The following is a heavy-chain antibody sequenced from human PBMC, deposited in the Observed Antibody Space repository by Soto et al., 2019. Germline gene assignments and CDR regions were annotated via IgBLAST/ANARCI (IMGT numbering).Heavy chain of an antibody. J-gene: IGHJ6*01. CDR3: ARDVKQKFDNSGYSYGMDV. CDR2: ISYDGSHE. CDR1: GFTLRDFG. Sequence: QEHLVKSGGGVVQPGRSLRLSCGGSGFTLRDFGGHWIRQAPGKGLEWVAVISYDGSHEYYADSVRGRFIISRDNSKNSLYLQMNSLRADDTAIYYCARDVKQKFDNSGYSYGMDVWGQGTSVTVSS. D-gene: IGHD3-22*01. V-gene: IGHV3-30-3*01.